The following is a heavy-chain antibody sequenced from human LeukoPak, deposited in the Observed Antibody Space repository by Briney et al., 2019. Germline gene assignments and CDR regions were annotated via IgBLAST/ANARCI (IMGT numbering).Heavy chain of an antibody. Sequence: GGSLRLSCAASGFTFSNYAMTWVRQAPGKGLEWVSGISGSGSSTYYADSVKGRFTLSRDNSKNTLYLQMNSLRAEDTAVYYCARVTPTSYYYDSSGHPPRFDPWGQGTLVTVSS. CDR2: ISGSGSST. V-gene: IGHV3-23*01. CDR1: GFTFSNYA. CDR3: ARVTPTSYYYDSSGHPPRFDP. J-gene: IGHJ5*02. D-gene: IGHD3-22*01.